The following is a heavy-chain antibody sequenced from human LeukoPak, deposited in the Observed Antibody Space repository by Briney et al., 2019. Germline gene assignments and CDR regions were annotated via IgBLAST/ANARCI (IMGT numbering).Heavy chain of an antibody. V-gene: IGHV1-2*02. CDR3: ARAPAGGPFDN. CDR1: GYTFTGYY. D-gene: IGHD4-23*01. CDR2: LNPNSGDT. J-gene: IGHJ4*02. Sequence: ASVKVSCKASGYTFTGYYMHWVRQAPGQGLEWMAGLNPNSGDTDSAQKFQGRVTMTRDTSITTAYLELSSLRSDDTAVYYCARAPAGGPFDNWGQGTLVTVSS.